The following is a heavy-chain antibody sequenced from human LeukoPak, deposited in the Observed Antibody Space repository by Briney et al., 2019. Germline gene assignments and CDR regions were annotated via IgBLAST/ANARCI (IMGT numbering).Heavy chain of an antibody. CDR3: AQGYCSSTSCYSYYYYGMDV. Sequence: SETLSLTCAVYGGSFSGYYWSWIRQPPGKGLEWIGEINHSGSTNYNPSLKSRVTISVGTSKNQFSLKLSSVTAADTAVYYCAQGYCSSTSCYSYYYYGMDVWGQGTTVTVSS. CDR1: GGSFSGYY. CDR2: INHSGST. D-gene: IGHD2-2*02. J-gene: IGHJ6*02. V-gene: IGHV4-34*01.